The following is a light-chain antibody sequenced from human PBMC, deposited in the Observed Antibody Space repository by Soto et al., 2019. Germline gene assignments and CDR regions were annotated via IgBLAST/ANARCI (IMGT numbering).Light chain of an antibody. CDR1: SSNIGAGYD. V-gene: IGLV1-40*01. CDR2: GNT. J-gene: IGLJ1*01. Sequence: QAVVTQPPSVSGAPGQRVTISCTGSSSNIGAGYDVQWYQQLPGTAPKLLMYGNTNRPSGVPDRFSGSKSGTSASLAITGLQAEDEADYYCQSYDSSLTALYVFGTGTKLTV. CDR3: QSYDSSLTALYV.